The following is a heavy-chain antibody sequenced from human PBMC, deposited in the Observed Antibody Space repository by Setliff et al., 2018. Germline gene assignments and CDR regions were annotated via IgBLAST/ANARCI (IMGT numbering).Heavy chain of an antibody. D-gene: IGHD6-6*01. CDR2: ISGFTGFT. Sequence: ASVQVSCKASGYTFTSFGVSWVRQAPGQGLEWMGWISGFTGFTQYSQKFKGRVAVTIDKSTSTAYMDPTSLRSDDTAVYYCLRDRPYSNSPEYSFDVWGQGTTVTVSS. CDR1: GYTFTSFG. V-gene: IGHV1-18*01. J-gene: IGHJ3*01. CDR3: LRDRPYSNSPEYSFDV.